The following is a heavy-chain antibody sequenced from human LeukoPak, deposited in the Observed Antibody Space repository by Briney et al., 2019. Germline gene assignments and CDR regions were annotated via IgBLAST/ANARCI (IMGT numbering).Heavy chain of an antibody. V-gene: IGHV3-30*03. D-gene: IGHD3-16*01. CDR2: ISYDGSNK. CDR3: ARLFGDYDDTIRSSYWHGHLDY. J-gene: IGHJ4*02. CDR1: GFTFSSYG. Sequence: GGSLRLSCAASGFTFSSYGMHWVRQAPGKGLEWVAVISYDGSNKYYADSVKGRFTISRDNSKNTLYLQMNSLRAEDTAVYFCARLFGDYDDTIRSSYWHGHLDYWGQGALVLVSS.